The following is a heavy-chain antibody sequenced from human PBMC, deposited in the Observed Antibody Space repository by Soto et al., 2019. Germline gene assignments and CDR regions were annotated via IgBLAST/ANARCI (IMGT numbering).Heavy chain of an antibody. CDR1: GGSIISYY. CDR3: ERRYGVIFDY. V-gene: IGHV4-59*08. CDR2: INYSGST. Sequence: SETLSLTCTVSGGSIISYYWSWIRQPPGKGLEWIGYINYSGSTNYNPSLKSRVTMSVDTSKNQFSLKLSSVTAADTAVYYCERRYGVIFDYWGQGTLVTVSS. D-gene: IGHD4-17*01. J-gene: IGHJ4*02.